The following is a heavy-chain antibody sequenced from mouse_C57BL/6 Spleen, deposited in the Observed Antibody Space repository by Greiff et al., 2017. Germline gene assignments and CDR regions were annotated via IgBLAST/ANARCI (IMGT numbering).Heavy chain of an antibody. CDR1: GYTFTSYG. J-gene: IGHJ3*01. CDR3: AKGGYYDGSSSAWFAY. D-gene: IGHD1-1*01. V-gene: IGHV1-81*01. Sequence: QVQLQQSGAELARPGASVKLSCKASGYTFTSYGISWVKQRTGQGLEWIGEIYPRSGNTYYNEKFKGKATLTADKSSSTAYMELRSLTSEDSAVYFCAKGGYYDGSSSAWFAYWGQGTLVTVSA. CDR2: IYPRSGNT.